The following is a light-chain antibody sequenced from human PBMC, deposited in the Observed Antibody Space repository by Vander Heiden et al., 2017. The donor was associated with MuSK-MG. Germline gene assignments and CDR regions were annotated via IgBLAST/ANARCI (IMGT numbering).Light chain of an antibody. CDR2: DVS. Sequence: QSALPHPAPVSGSPGQSITISCTGTRSDVGGNDYVCWYQQHPGQATRLMMYDVSNRPSGVSDRFSGSKSGYTASLTISGLQTEDEADYYCSSYTSRSTLYVFGTGTKVTVL. J-gene: IGLJ1*01. V-gene: IGLV2-14*03. CDR1: RSDVGGNDY. CDR3: SSYTSRSTLYV.